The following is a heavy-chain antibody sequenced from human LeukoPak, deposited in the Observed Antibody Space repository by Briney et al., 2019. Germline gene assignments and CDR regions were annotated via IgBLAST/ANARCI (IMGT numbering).Heavy chain of an antibody. Sequence: PSGTLSLTCAVSGGSISSSNWWSWVRPPPGKGLEWIGEIYHSGSTNYNPSLKSRVTISVDKSKNQFSLKLSSVTAADTAVYYCATGRNYYGSGSYVYWGQGTLVTVSS. V-gene: IGHV4-4*02. J-gene: IGHJ4*02. CDR2: IYHSGST. D-gene: IGHD3-10*01. CDR3: ATGRNYYGSGSYVY. CDR1: GGSISSSNW.